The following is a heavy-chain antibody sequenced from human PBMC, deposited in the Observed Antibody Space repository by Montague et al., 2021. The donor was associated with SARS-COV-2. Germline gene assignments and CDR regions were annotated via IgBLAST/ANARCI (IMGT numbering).Heavy chain of an antibody. J-gene: IGHJ3*02. CDR2: ISTSTNTT. CDR1: GFTFSNYD. CDR3: TRDYRSDVGDGLDI. D-gene: IGHD3-16*02. V-gene: IGHV3-48*03. Sequence: SLRLSCAASGFTFSNYDMNWVRQAPGKGLEWISYISTSTNTTSYAGSVKGRFTMSRDNGKNSLYLQMNSLRAEDTAVYYCTRDYRSDVGDGLDIWGQGTKVTVSS.